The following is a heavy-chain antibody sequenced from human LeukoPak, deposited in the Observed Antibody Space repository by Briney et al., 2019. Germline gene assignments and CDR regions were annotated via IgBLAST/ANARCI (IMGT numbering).Heavy chain of an antibody. CDR3: ARAEAEYCSGGSCYWGRDYYYMDV. Sequence: PGGSLRLSCAASGFTFSTYEMNWVRQAPGKGLEWVSSISSSSSYIYYADSVKGRFTISRDNAKNSLYLQMNSLRAEDTAVYYCARAEAEYCSGGSCYWGRDYYYMDVWGKGTTVTVSS. J-gene: IGHJ6*03. CDR1: GFTFSTYE. CDR2: ISSSSSYI. V-gene: IGHV3-21*01. D-gene: IGHD2-15*01.